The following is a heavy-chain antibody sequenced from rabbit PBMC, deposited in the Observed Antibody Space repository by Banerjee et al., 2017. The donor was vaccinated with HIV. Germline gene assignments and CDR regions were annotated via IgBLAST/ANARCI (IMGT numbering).Heavy chain of an antibody. J-gene: IGHJ4*01. CDR2: INAGNDGST. V-gene: IGHV1S40*01. Sequence: QSLEESGGDLVKPGGSLTLTCTASGFSFSGSYWICWVRQAPVTGLEWIACINAGNDGSTCYASWAKGRFTISKTSSTTVTLQMTSLTVADTATYFCARRLTAGGSGYALWGPGTLVTVS. CDR1: GFSFSGSYW. CDR3: ARRLTAGGSGYAL. D-gene: IGHD1-1*01.